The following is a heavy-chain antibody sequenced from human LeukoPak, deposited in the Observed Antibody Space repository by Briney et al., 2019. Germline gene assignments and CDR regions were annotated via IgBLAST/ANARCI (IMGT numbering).Heavy chain of an antibody. CDR1: GFTFSDHY. V-gene: IGHV3-72*01. CDR3: VRSIPSEPIFDY. Sequence: GGSLRLSCAASGFTFSDHYMDWVRQAPGKGLEWVGRSRNKDNSYTTQYAASVKGRFTISRDDSKNSLYLEMNSLKTEDTAVYYCVRSIPSEPIFDYWGLGTLVTVSS. CDR2: SRNKDNSYTT. J-gene: IGHJ4*02. D-gene: IGHD6-25*01.